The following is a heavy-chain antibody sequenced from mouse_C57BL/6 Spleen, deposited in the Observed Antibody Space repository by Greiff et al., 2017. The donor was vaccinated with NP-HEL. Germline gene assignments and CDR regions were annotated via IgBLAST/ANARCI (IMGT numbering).Heavy chain of an antibody. CDR2: ISSGSSTI. V-gene: IGHV5-17*01. D-gene: IGHD2-3*01. J-gene: IGHJ3*01. CDR1: GFTFSDYG. Sequence: EVHLVESGGGLVKPGGSLKLSCAASGFTFSDYGMHWVRQAPEKGLEWVAYISSGSSTIYYADTVKGRFTISRDNAKNTLFLQMTSRRSEDTAMYYCARRDIYDGYYEFAYWGQGTLVTVSA. CDR3: ARRDIYDGYYEFAY.